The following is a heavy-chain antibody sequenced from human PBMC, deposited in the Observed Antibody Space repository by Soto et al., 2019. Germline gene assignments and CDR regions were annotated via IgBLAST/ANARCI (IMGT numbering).Heavy chain of an antibody. J-gene: IGHJ4*02. V-gene: IGHV1-2*02. D-gene: IGHD6-6*01. CDR2: INPNSGGT. Sequence: GASVKVSCKAPGDTFPSYYMHWVRQAPGQGLEWMGWINPNSGGTNYAQKFQGRVTMTRDTSISTAYIELSRLRSDDTAVYYCARQPKYSSSSPHFDYWGQGTLVTVSS. CDR3: ARQPKYSSSSPHFDY. CDR1: GDTFPSYY.